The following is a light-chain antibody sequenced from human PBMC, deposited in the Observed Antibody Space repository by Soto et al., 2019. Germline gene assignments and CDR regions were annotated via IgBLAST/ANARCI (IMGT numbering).Light chain of an antibody. V-gene: IGKV3-15*01. CDR3: QQYNKWPTWT. CDR2: GAX. Sequence: EIVLTQSPATLSLSPVERATLSCRAXQSVSSNLAWYLHKPGHATRLXIXGAXTRATGIPARFSGSGSGKEFTLTISSLQSEDFAVYYCQQYNKWPTWTFGQGTKVDI. CDR1: QSVSSN. J-gene: IGKJ1*01.